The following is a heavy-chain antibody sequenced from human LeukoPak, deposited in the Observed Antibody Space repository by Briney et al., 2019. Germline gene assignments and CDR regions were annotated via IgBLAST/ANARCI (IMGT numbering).Heavy chain of an antibody. Sequence: ASVKVSCKASGYTFTSYGISWVRQAPGQGLEWMGWISAYNGNTDYAQEFQGRVTMTTDTSTSTAYMDLRSLRSDDTAVYYCARVGAYCTSTSCFDYWGLGTLVTVSS. D-gene: IGHD2-2*01. J-gene: IGHJ4*02. CDR1: GYTFTSYG. CDR2: ISAYNGNT. CDR3: ARVGAYCTSTSCFDY. V-gene: IGHV1-18*01.